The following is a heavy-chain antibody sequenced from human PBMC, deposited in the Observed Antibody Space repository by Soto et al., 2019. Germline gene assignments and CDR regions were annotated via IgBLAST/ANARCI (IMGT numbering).Heavy chain of an antibody. J-gene: IGHJ4*02. V-gene: IGHV3-15*07. CDR2: IKSKTDGGTT. Sequence: PGGSLRLSCAASGFTFSNAWINWVRQAPGKGLEWVGRIKSKTDGGTTDFAAPVKGRFAISRDDSKDMVYLQMNSQKTEDTGINYFTTNSYTTMIVARFDYGAQEPLVPVSS. CDR1: GFTFSNAW. CDR3: TTNSYTTMIVARFDY. D-gene: IGHD3-22*01.